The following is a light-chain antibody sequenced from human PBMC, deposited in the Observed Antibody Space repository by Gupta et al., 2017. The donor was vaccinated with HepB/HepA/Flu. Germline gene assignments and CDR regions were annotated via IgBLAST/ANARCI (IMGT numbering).Light chain of an antibody. V-gene: IGKV1-9*01. J-gene: IGKJ4*01. CDR2: AAS. CDR1: QGITSY. CDR3: QQLKRYPLT. Sequence: DIQLTQSPSFLSASVGDRVTITCRASQGITSYLAWYQQKPGKAPKLLIHAASTLQSGVPARFSGSGSGTEFTLTISRLQAEDFATYYCQQLKRYPLTFGGGTKVEIK.